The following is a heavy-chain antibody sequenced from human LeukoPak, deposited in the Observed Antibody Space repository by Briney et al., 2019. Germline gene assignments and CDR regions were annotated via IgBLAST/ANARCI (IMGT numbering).Heavy chain of an antibody. D-gene: IGHD5-24*01. V-gene: IGHV5-51*01. J-gene: IGHJ2*01. CDR2: IYPGDSDT. Sequence: GESLKISCKGSGYTFTSYWIGWVRQMPGKGLEWMGIIYPGDSDTRYSPSFQGQVTISADKSISTAYLQWSSLKASDTAMYYCARWDGYNRFYWCFDLWGRGTLVTVSS. CDR1: GYTFTSYW. CDR3: ARWDGYNRFYWCFDL.